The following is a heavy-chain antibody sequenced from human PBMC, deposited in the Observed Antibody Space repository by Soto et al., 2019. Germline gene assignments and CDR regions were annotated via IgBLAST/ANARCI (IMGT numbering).Heavy chain of an antibody. CDR1: GCSLSSGDSY. J-gene: IGHJ6*02. CDR3: ARNFGEVCFSTTCAPNDYYYNGMDV. V-gene: IGHV4-30-4*01. CDR2: IYYSGST. Sequence: SETLSLTCTVSGCSLSSGDSYWSWIRQPPGKGLEWIGYIYYSGSTYNNPSLQSQVTISVDTSKNQLSMKLSSVTAADTAVYNFARNFGEVCFSTTCAPNDYYYNGMDVWGQGTTVT. D-gene: IGHD2-2*01.